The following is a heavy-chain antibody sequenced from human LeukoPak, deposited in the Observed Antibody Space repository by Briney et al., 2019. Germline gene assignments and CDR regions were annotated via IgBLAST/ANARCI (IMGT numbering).Heavy chain of an antibody. D-gene: IGHD1-26*01. J-gene: IGHJ3*02. V-gene: IGHV3-21*01. CDR1: GFTFSNYW. CDR3: ARDGIVGAKDAFDI. Sequence: GGSLRLSCAASGFTFSNYWMNWVRQAPGKGLEWVSSISSSSSYIYYADSVKGRFTISRDNAKNSLYLQMNSLRAEDTAVYYCARDGIVGAKDAFDIWGQGTMVTVSS. CDR2: ISSSSSYI.